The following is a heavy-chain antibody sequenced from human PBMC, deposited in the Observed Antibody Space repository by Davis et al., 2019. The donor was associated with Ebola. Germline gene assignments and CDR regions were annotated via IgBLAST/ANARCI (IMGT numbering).Heavy chain of an antibody. CDR3: AKDRSRWDSRTDVFDM. CDR1: GFIFRSYV. J-gene: IGHJ3*02. CDR2: FGTSGDT. D-gene: IGHD1-26*01. Sequence: GESLKISCAASGFIFRSYVMSWVRQAPGKGLEWVSTFGTSGDTYYADSVKGRFTISRDNSKNTLYLQMNGLRVDDTAVYYCAKDRSRWDSRTDVFDMWGQGTMVTVSS. V-gene: IGHV3-23*01.